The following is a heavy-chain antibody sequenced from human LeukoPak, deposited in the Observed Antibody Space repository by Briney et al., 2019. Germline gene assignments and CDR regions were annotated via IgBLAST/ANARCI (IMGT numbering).Heavy chain of an antibody. CDR3: AREIRGSYYEGGYFDY. J-gene: IGHJ4*02. CDR2: IKQDGSEK. V-gene: IGHV3-7*01. CDR1: GFTFSSYA. D-gene: IGHD1-26*01. Sequence: GGSLRLSCAASGFTFSSYAMSWVRQAPGKGLEWVANIKQDGSEKYYVDSVKGRFTISRDNAKNSLYLQMNSLRAEDTAVYYCAREIRGSYYEGGYFDYWGQGTLVTVSS.